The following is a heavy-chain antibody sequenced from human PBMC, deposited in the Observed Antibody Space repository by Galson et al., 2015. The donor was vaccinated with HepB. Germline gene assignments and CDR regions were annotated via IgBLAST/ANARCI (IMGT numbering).Heavy chain of an antibody. V-gene: IGHV1-69*06. CDR1: GGTFSSYA. CDR2: IIPIFGTA. Sequence: SVKVSCKASGGTFSSYAISWVRQAPGQGLEWMGGIIPIFGTAIYAQKFQGRVTMTEDTSTDTAYMELSSLRSEDTAVYYCATGIAAAAIDYWGQGTLVTVSS. CDR3: ATGIAAAAIDY. J-gene: IGHJ4*02. D-gene: IGHD6-13*01.